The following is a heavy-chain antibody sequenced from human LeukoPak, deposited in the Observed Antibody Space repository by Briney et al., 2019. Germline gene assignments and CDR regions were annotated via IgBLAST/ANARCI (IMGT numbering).Heavy chain of an antibody. D-gene: IGHD3-10*01. CDR2: INPSGGST. CDR1: GYTFTGYY. Sequence: ASVKVSCKASGYTFTGYYMHWVRQAPGQGLEWMGIINPSGGSTSYAQKFQGRVTMTRDMSTSTVYMELSSLRSEDTAVYYCARAYYYGSGSIPFDYWGQGTLVTVSS. CDR3: ARAYYYGSGSIPFDY. J-gene: IGHJ4*02. V-gene: IGHV1-46*01.